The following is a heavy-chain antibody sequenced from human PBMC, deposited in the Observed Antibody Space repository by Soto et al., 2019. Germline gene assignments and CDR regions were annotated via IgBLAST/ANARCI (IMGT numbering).Heavy chain of an antibody. CDR3: ARVLSPSMNDSSGYYYFDY. D-gene: IGHD3-22*01. J-gene: IGHJ4*02. V-gene: IGHV4-31*03. Sequence: SETLSLTCTVSGGSISSGGYYWSWIRQHPGKGLEWIGYIYYSGSTYYNPSLRSRVTISVDTSKNQFSLKLSSVTAADTAVYYGARVLSPSMNDSSGYYYFDYWGQGTLVTVSS. CDR2: IYYSGST. CDR1: GGSISSGGYY.